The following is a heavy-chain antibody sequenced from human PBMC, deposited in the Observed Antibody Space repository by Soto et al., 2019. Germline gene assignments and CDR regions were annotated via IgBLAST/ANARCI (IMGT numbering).Heavy chain of an antibody. CDR2: ISAYNGNT. Sequence: SVKPSCKASGYTFTGNGISWGRQAPGQGLEWMGWISAYNGNTNYAQKLQGRVTMTTDTSTSTAYMELRSLRSDDTAVYYCARLQDEYLFDSCGQGTLVTGSS. CDR3: ARLQDEYLFDS. D-gene: IGHD2-15*01. V-gene: IGHV1-18*04. J-gene: IGHJ5*01. CDR1: GYTFTGNG.